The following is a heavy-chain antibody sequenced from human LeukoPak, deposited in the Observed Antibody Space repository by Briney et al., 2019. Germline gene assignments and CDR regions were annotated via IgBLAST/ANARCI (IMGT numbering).Heavy chain of an antibody. Sequence: SETLSLTCAVYGGSFSGYYWSWIRQPPGKGLEWIGEINHSGSTNYNPSLKSRVTISVDTSKNQFSLKLSSVTAAGTAVYYCARSDNIAAAGTGFDPWGQGTLVTVSS. CDR2: INHSGST. CDR1: GGSFSGYY. J-gene: IGHJ5*02. V-gene: IGHV4-34*01. CDR3: ARSDNIAAAGTGFDP. D-gene: IGHD6-13*01.